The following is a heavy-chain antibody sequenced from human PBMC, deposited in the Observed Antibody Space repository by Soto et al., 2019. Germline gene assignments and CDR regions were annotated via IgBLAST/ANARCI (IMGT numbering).Heavy chain of an antibody. CDR1: GGSISSGGYY. D-gene: IGHD2-21*02. J-gene: IGHJ6*02. CDR2: IYYSGST. CDR3: ARVCGGDCHYGMDV. V-gene: IGHV4-31*03. Sequence: SETLSLTCTVSGGSISSGGYYWTWIRQHPGKGLEWIGYIYYSGSTYYNPSLKSRVTISVDTSKNQFSLKLSSVPAADTAVYYCARVCGGDCHYGMDVWGQGTTVTVSS.